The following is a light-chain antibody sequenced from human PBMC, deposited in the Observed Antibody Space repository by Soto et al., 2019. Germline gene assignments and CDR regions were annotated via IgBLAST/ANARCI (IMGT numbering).Light chain of an antibody. CDR2: AAS. V-gene: IGKV1-9*01. J-gene: IGKJ1*01. CDR3: QQLNSYPRT. Sequence: DFQLTQSPSFLSASVGDRVTITCRASQGISSYLAWYQQKPGKAPNLLIYAASTLQSGVPSRFSGSGSGTEFTLTISSLQPEDFTTYYCQQLNSYPRTFGQGTKVEIK. CDR1: QGISSY.